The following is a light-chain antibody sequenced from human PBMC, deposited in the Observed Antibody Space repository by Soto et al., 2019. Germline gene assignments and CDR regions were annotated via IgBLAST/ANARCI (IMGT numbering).Light chain of an antibody. J-gene: IGKJ1*01. CDR1: QSVTSN. CDR2: GAS. V-gene: IGKV3-15*01. Sequence: EIVLTQSPATLSVSPGERATLSCRASQSVTSNLAWYQQKPGQAPRFLMYGASIRATGIPDMFSGSGSGTDFTLTISSLQSEDFAVYYCQQYNDWPRTFGQGTKVEVK. CDR3: QQYNDWPRT.